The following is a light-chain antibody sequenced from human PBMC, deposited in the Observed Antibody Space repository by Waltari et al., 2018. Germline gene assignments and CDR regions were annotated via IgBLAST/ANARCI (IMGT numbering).Light chain of an antibody. CDR3: HQYYIPPLT. Sequence: DIVMTQSPDPLAVSLGERATINCKSSQSVLSTSNRKTYKAWYQQKPGQTPRLLINWASTRASGVPDRFSGSGSGTDFTLTVSSLQAEDVAVYYCHQYYIPPLTFGQGTRLEIK. CDR2: WAS. J-gene: IGKJ5*01. V-gene: IGKV4-1*01. CDR1: QSVLSTSNRKTY.